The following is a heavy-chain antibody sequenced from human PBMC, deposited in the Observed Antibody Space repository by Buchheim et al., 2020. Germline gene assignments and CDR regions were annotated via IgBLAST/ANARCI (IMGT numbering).Heavy chain of an antibody. D-gene: IGHD3-22*01. CDR3: ASGPYYYDSSGYYFWVFDY. CDR1: GGTFSSYT. Sequence: QVQLVQSGAEVKKPGSSVKVSCKASGGTFSSYTISWVRQAPGQGLDWMGRIIPILGIANYAQKFQGRVTITAAKSPSPAYMELSSLISEDTAVYYCASGPYYYDSSGYYFWVFDYWGQGTL. CDR2: IIPILGIA. J-gene: IGHJ4*02. V-gene: IGHV1-69*02.